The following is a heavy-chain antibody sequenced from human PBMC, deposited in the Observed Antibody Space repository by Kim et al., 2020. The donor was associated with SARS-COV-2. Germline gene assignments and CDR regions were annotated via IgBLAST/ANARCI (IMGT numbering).Heavy chain of an antibody. D-gene: IGHD6-6*01. Sequence: ADSVKGRFTISRDNAKNSLYLQMNSLRAEDTAVYYCARDPKGVQLVRSDYWGQGTLVTVSS. J-gene: IGHJ4*02. CDR3: ARDPKGVQLVRSDY. V-gene: IGHV3-11*01.